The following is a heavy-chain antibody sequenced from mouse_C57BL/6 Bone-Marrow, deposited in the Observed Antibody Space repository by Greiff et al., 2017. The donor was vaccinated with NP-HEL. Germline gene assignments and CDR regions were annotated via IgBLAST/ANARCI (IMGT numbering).Heavy chain of an antibody. V-gene: IGHV2-3*01. Sequence: VQRVESGPGLVAPSQSLSITCTVSGFSLTSYGVSWVRQPPGKGLEWLGVIWGDGSTNYHSALISRLSISKDNSKSQVFLKLNSLQTDDTATYYCGIYGDDVGIAYWGQGTLVTVSA. CDR2: IWGDGST. CDR3: GIYGDDVGIAY. J-gene: IGHJ3*01. CDR1: GFSLTSYG. D-gene: IGHD2-2*01.